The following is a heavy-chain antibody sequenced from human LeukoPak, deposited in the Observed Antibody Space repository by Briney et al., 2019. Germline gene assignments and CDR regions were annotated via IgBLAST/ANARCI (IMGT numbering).Heavy chain of an antibody. V-gene: IGHV4-34*01. CDR2: INHRGST. Sequence: SETLSLTCAVYGGSFSGYYWSWIRQPPGKGLEWIGEINHRGSTNYNPSLQSRVTISVDTSKTQFSLRLTSVTAADTAVYYCARSKITMVRGVMDYWGQGTLVTVSS. D-gene: IGHD3-10*01. CDR3: ARSKITMVRGVMDY. J-gene: IGHJ4*02. CDR1: GGSFSGYY.